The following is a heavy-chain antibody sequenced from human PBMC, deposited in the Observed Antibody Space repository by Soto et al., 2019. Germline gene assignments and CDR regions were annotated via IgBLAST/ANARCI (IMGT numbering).Heavy chain of an antibody. CDR3: SKWNGYGDF. J-gene: IGHJ4*02. CDR2: VSGGSVVT. CDR1: GFSFSTYG. Sequence: EVQLLESGGGLVQPGVSLRLSCAVSGFSFSTYGVTWVRQAPVKGLEWVCGVSGGSVVTHYADSVKGRFTITGDDSTNTVYLQMHSRRVEDTAVNYCSKWNGYGDFWGQGTLVTVSS. D-gene: IGHD1-1*01. V-gene: IGHV3-23*01.